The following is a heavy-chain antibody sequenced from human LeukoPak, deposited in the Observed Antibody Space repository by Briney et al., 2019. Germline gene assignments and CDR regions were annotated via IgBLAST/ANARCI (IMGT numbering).Heavy chain of an antibody. CDR1: GFTFSRYW. CDR2: IHEDGSDK. CDR3: ARVVVVPAASYYYYYGMDV. V-gene: IGHV3-7*02. D-gene: IGHD2-2*01. J-gene: IGHJ6*02. Sequence: GGSLRLSCVVSGFTFSRYWMNWVREAPGKGLEWVANIHEDGSDKYYVDSVKGRFTISRDNAKNSLYLQMNSLRAEDTAVYDCARVVVVPAASYYYYYGMDVWGQGTTVTVSS.